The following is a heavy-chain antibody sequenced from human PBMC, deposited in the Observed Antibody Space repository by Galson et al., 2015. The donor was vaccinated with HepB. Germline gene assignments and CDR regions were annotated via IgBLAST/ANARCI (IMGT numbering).Heavy chain of an antibody. Sequence: SVKVSCKASGGTFSSYAISWVRQAPGQGLEWMGGIIPIFGTANYAQKFQGRVTITADESTSTAYMELSSLRSEDTAVYYCARLITFGEDEYYFDYWGQGTLVTVSS. V-gene: IGHV1-69*13. CDR1: GGTFSSYA. CDR2: IIPIFGTA. CDR3: ARLITFGEDEYYFDY. J-gene: IGHJ4*02. D-gene: IGHD3-16*01.